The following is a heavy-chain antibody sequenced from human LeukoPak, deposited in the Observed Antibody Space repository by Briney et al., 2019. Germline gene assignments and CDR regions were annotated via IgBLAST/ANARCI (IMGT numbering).Heavy chain of an antibody. CDR2: IKWNGGST. CDR3: ARGELELDN. J-gene: IGHJ4*02. CDR1: GFTFDDYG. D-gene: IGHD1-1*01. V-gene: IGHV3-20*01. Sequence: SGRSLRLSCAASGFTFDDYGMSWVRHAPGKGLEWVSGIKWNGGSTGYADSVKGRFTISRDNAKNSRYLQKNSLRAEDTALYHCARGELELDNWGQGTLFTVSS.